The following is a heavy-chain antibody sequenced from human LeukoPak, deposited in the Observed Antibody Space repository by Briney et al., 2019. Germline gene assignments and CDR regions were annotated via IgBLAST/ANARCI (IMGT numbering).Heavy chain of an antibody. V-gene: IGHV3-23*01. Sequence: PGGSLRLSCAASGFTFSTYAMTWVRQAPGKGLEWVSGISTSGDRTYYADSVKGRFTISRDNSKNTLYLQMNSLRAEDTAVYYCARDRGYDSSFFLCYYYYGMDVWGQGTTVTVSS. D-gene: IGHD3-22*01. J-gene: IGHJ6*02. CDR2: ISTSGDRT. CDR1: GFTFSTYA. CDR3: ARDRGYDSSFFLCYYYYGMDV.